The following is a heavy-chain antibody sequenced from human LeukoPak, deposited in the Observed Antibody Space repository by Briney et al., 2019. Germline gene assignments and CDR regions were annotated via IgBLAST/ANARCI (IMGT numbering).Heavy chain of an antibody. J-gene: IGHJ3*02. CDR3: ARYFRKLNLIGAFDI. CDR2: ISAYNSNT. V-gene: IGHV1-18*04. CDR1: GYTFTGYY. Sequence: ASVKVSCKASGYTFTGYYMHWVRQAPGQGLEWMGWISAYNSNTNYAQKLQGRVTMTTDTSTSTAYMELRSLRSDDTAVYYCARYFRKLNLIGAFDIWGQGTMVTVSS. D-gene: IGHD3-3*01.